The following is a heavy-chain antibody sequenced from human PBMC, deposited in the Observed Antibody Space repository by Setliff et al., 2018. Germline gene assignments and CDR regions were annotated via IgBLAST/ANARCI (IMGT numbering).Heavy chain of an antibody. D-gene: IGHD2-2*01. V-gene: IGHV3-73*01. CDR1: EFSLSDFH. J-gene: IGHJ6*03. CDR2: VRRNTNSYAA. CDR3: ARRGVGMGMDV. Sequence: GGSLRLSCAASEFSLSDFHMHWVRQAPGKGLEWVGRVRRNTNSYAAAYSASLKGRFAISRDDSKNTAYLQMNSLQSEDTAVYYCARRGVGMGMDVWGKGTTVTVSS.